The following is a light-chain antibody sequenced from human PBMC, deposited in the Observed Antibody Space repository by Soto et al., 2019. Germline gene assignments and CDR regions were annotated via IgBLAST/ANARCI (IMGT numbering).Light chain of an antibody. J-gene: IGLJ2*01. CDR1: SSDIGDYKP. Sequence: QSALTQPASVSGAPGQSITISCTGTSSDIGDYKPVSWYQQHPGKAPKTIIYDVRNRPSRVSDRFSGSRSGNTASLTISGLQAEDEADYYCSSYTSSDTVIFGGGTKLTVL. V-gene: IGLV2-14*01. CDR2: DVR. CDR3: SSYTSSDTVI.